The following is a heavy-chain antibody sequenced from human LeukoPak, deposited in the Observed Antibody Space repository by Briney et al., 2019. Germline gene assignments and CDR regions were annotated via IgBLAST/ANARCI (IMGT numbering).Heavy chain of an antibody. CDR1: GFTFSSYS. CDR2: ISSSSSYI. CDR3: ASSMDV. Sequence: GGSLRLSCAASGFTFSSYSMNWVRQAPGKGLEWVSSISSSSSYIYYADSVNGRLTISRDNAKKSLYFQMNSPRAEDTAVYYCASSMDVWGQGTTVTVSS. V-gene: IGHV3-21*01. J-gene: IGHJ6*02.